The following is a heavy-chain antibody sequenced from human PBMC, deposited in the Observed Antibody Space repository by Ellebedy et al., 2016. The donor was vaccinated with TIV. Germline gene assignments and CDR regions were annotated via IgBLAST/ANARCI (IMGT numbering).Heavy chain of an antibody. J-gene: IGHJ3*01. Sequence: PGGSLRLSCAASGFVFSGYAMHWFRQAPGKGLEWVALISYDETNKYYADSVKGRFTISRDNSKNTLFLQMNSLSTEDTAVYYCAKTAMDASFDVWGQGKMVTVSS. CDR2: ISYDETNK. CDR1: GFVFSGYA. V-gene: IGHV3-30*18. CDR3: AKTAMDASFDV. D-gene: IGHD2-21*02.